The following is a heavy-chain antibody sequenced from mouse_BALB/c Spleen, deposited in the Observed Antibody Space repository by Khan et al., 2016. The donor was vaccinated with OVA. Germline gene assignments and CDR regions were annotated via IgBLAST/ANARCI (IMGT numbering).Heavy chain of an antibody. CDR3: ARSETFTTEVNAGFDS. J-gene: IGHJ2*01. CDR1: GYSTTSEYS. CDR2: ISYSGRT. D-gene: IGHD1-1*01. Sequence: EVQLVETGPGLVKPSQSLSLTCTVTGYSTTSEYSLNWILQFPGNKLEWMGYISYSGRTSYNPSLKSRISITRATSKNPYFLQLHSGPTEDAATYYRARSETFTTEVNAGFDSWGKGTTLTVSS. V-gene: IGHV3-2*02.